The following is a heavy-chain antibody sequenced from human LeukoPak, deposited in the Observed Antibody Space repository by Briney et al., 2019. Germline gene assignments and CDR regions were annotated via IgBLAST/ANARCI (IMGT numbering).Heavy chain of an antibody. D-gene: IGHD6-19*01. J-gene: IGHJ4*02. V-gene: IGHV3-23*01. CDR3: AKDSGYSSGWYGPGFDY. CDR1: GFTFSSYA. Sequence: GGSLRLSCAASGFTFSSYAMSGVRQAPGKGREWVSAISGSGGSTYNADSVKGRFTISRDNSKNPLYLQMNSLGAVDTAVYYCAKDSGYSSGWYGPGFDYWGQGTLVTVSS. CDR2: ISGSGGST.